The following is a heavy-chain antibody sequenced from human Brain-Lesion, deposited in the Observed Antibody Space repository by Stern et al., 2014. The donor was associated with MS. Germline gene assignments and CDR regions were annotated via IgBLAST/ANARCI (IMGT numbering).Heavy chain of an antibody. V-gene: IGHV4-39*01. D-gene: IGHD2-15*01. Sequence: QVQLQESGPGLVKPSETLSLTCTVAGGSVSSTSYAWAWIRQPPGKGLEWIGTLYYSGNTYYSPSLKSRLTISLDTSKTPFSLPLGSVPAADTAVYYCAGEEDIRYCSGGSCTGNWFDPWGQGTLVTVSS. J-gene: IGHJ5*02. CDR3: AGEEDIRYCSGGSCTGNWFDP. CDR1: GGSVSSTSYA. CDR2: LYYSGNT.